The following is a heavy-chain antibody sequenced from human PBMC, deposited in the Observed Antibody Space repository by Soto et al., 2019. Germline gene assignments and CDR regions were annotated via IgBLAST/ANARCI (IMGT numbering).Heavy chain of an antibody. J-gene: IGHJ4*02. Sequence: QITLKESGPTLVKPTQTLTLTCTFSGFSLSTNGVGVGWIRQPPGKALEWLALVYWDDDKRYSPSLKSRLTITKHTSKTQVVLTVPHMDPVDTAPYYCAHYTTNVLDYWGQGTLVTVSS. CDR2: VYWDDDK. CDR3: AHYTTNVLDY. CDR1: GFSLSTNGVG. V-gene: IGHV2-5*02. D-gene: IGHD2-2*02.